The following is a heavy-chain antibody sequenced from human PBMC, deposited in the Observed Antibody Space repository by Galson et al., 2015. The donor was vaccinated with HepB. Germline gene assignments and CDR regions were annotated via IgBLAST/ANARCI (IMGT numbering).Heavy chain of an antibody. V-gene: IGHV3-9*01. CDR3: ARDRRAYGPGFDP. CDR1: GFTFDDYA. Sequence: SLRLSCAASGFTFDDYAMHWVRQAPGKGLEWVSGISWNSGSIGYADSVKGRFTISRDNAKNSLYLQMNSLRAEDTAVYYCARDRRAYGPGFDPWGQGTLVTVSS. J-gene: IGHJ5*02. CDR2: ISWNSGSI. D-gene: IGHD3-10*01.